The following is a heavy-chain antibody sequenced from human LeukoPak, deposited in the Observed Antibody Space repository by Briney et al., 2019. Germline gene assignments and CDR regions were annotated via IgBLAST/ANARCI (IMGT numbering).Heavy chain of an antibody. CDR3: ARGRFLDAFDI. V-gene: IGHV4-59*01. CDR2: IYYSGST. J-gene: IGHJ3*02. CDR1: GGSISSYY. Sequence: SETLSLTCTVSGGSISSYYWSWIRQPPGKGLEWIGYIYYSGSTKYKTSLKSRVTISVDTSKNQFSLKLSSVTAADTAVYYCARGRFLDAFDIWGQGTMVTVSS. D-gene: IGHD3-3*01.